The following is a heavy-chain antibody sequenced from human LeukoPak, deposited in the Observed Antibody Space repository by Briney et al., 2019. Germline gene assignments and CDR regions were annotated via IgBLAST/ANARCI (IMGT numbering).Heavy chain of an antibody. J-gene: IGHJ4*02. D-gene: IGHD6-19*01. Sequence: GGSLRLSCTASGFTFSSYAMHWVRQAPGKGLEWVAVISYDGSNKYYADSVKGRFTISRDNSKNTLYLQMNSLRAEDMAVYYCARDAISAVAAAYYFDYWGQGTLVTVSS. V-gene: IGHV3-30-3*01. CDR3: ARDAISAVAAAYYFDY. CDR1: GFTFSSYA. CDR2: ISYDGSNK.